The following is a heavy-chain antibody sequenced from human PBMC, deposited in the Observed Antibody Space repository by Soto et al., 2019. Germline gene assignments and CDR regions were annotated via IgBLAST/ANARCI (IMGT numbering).Heavy chain of an antibody. Sequence: EVQLVESGGGSVQPGGSLRLSCAASGFTFSTFSMNWVRQAPGRGLAWISYISGGGRPISYADSVKGRFTFSRDNAKNSLYLQMDSLTHEDTAVYYCARDLGWAFDSWGQGTLVTVPS. CDR3: ARDLGWAFDS. J-gene: IGHJ4*02. CDR1: GFTFSTFS. V-gene: IGHV3-48*02. D-gene: IGHD6-19*01. CDR2: ISGGGRPI.